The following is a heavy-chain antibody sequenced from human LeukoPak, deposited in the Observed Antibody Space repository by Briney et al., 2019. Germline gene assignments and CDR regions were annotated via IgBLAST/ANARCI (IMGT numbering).Heavy chain of an antibody. CDR1: GGSINSYY. J-gene: IGHJ6*02. V-gene: IGHV4-59*12. CDR2: IYHRGST. D-gene: IGHD4-23*01. Sequence: SETLSLTCTVSGGSINSYYWSWIRQPPGKGLEWIGYIYHRGSTNYNSSLKSRVSISVDTSKNQFYLKLTSVTAADTAVYYCARDLGGNSVGMDVWGQGTTVTVSS. CDR3: ARDLGGNSVGMDV.